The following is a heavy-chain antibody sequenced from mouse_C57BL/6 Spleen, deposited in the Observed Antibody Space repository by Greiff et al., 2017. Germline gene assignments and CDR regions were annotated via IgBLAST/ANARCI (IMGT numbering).Heavy chain of an antibody. V-gene: IGHV1-80*01. D-gene: IGHD1-1*01. J-gene: IGHJ1*03. CDR1: GYAFSSYW. Sequence: VKLMESGAELVKPGASVKISCKASGYAFSSYWMNWVKQRPGKGLEWIGQIYPGDGDTNYNGKFKGKATLTADKSSSTAYMQLSSLTSEDSAVYFCARHYGSSDWYFDVWGTGTTVTVSS. CDR3: ARHYGSSDWYFDV. CDR2: IYPGDGDT.